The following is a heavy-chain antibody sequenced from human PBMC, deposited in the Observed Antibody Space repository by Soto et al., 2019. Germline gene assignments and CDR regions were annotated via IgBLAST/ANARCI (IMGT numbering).Heavy chain of an antibody. CDR3: AKSVKDSSGYSAS. J-gene: IGHJ5*02. CDR1: GFTFTAYG. D-gene: IGHD3-22*01. CDR2: ISYDGDYK. Sequence: QVQLVESGGGVVQPGRSPRLSCAASGFTFTAYGMNWVRQAPGKGLEWVSIISYDGDYKYYADSVKGRFTVSRDTSKNTVYLQMNSLRREDTAVYYCAKSVKDSSGYSASWGQGTLVTVSS. V-gene: IGHV3-30*18.